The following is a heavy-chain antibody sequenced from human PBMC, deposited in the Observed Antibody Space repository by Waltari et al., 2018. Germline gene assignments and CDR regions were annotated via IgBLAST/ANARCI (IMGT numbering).Heavy chain of an antibody. CDR1: GYSIRSGYY. J-gene: IGHJ3*02. CDR2: IYHSGRT. V-gene: IGHV4-38-2*01. CDR3: AVLSGVDAFDI. Sequence: QVQLQGSGPGLVTPSATLPLTCAVSGYSIRSGYYWGWIRQHPGKGLEWIGSIYHSGRTYYNPSLKSRVTISVDTSKNQFSLKLSSVTAADTAVYYCAVLSGVDAFDIWGQGTMVTVSS.